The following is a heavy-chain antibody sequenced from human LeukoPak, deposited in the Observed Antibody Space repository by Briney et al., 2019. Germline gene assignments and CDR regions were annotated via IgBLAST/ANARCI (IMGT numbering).Heavy chain of an antibody. J-gene: IGHJ6*02. CDR3: ARDRRQSGDGDV. V-gene: IGHV3-53*01. CDR2: IYSGGST. CDR1: GFTFSSYA. D-gene: IGHD2-21*02. Sequence: PGGSLTLSCAASGFTFSSYALSWVRQAPGKGLEWVSVIYSGGSTYYADSVKGRFTISRDNSKNTLYLQMNSLRAEDTAVYYCARDRRQSGDGDVWGQGTTVTVSS.